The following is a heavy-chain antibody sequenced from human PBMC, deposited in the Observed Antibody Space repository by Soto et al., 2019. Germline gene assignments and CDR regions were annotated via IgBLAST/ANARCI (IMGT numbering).Heavy chain of an antibody. D-gene: IGHD6-19*01. Sequence: QLQLQESGPGLVKPSETLSLTCTVSGGSISSSSYYWGWIRQPPGKGLEWIGSIYYSGSTYYNPSLKSRVTISVDTSKNQFSLKLSSVTAADTAVYYCARHAPQRGIAVANFDYWGQGTLVTVSS. CDR1: GGSISSSSYY. V-gene: IGHV4-39*01. CDR2: IYYSGST. J-gene: IGHJ4*02. CDR3: ARHAPQRGIAVANFDY.